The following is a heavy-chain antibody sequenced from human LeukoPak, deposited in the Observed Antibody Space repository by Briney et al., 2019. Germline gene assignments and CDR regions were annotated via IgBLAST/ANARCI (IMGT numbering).Heavy chain of an antibody. CDR3: ARDQYSYAHAAH. D-gene: IGHD5-18*01. J-gene: IGHJ4*02. Sequence: GGSLRLSCAASGFTVSSNYMTWVRQAPGKGLEWVSVIYSGGSTYYADSVKGRFTISRDNSKNTLHLQMNSLRAEDTAVYYCARDQYSYAHAAHWGQGTLVTVSS. CDR1: GFTVSSNY. V-gene: IGHV3-66*01. CDR2: IYSGGST.